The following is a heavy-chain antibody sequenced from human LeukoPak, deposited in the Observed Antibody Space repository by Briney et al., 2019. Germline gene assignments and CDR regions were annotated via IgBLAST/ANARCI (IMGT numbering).Heavy chain of an antibody. D-gene: IGHD2-21*01. V-gene: IGHV3-23*01. CDR2: LSGSGGRT. CDR3: AKDRSVVALVFDY. Sequence: GGSLRLSCAASGFTFSNYAMTWVRQAPGKGLEWVSVLSGSGGRTYYADSVKGRFTISRDNSKNTLYLQMNSLRAEDTAVYYCAKDRSVVALVFDYWGQGTLVTVSS. CDR1: GFTFSNYA. J-gene: IGHJ4*02.